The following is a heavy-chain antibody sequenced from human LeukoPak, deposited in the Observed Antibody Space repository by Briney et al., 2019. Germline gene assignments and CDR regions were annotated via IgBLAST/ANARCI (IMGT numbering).Heavy chain of an antibody. D-gene: IGHD2-21*01. J-gene: IGHJ4*02. V-gene: IGHV3-30*02. CDR1: GFTFRNYG. CDR2: IRYDGSDK. CDR3: AKIPPVATYTVPNFDF. Sequence: GGSLRLSCAASGFTFRNYGMHWVRQAPGKGLEWVTFIRYDGSDKYYADSVKGRFTVSRDNSKNTLYLQMNSLRAEDTAVYYCAKIPPVATYTVPNFDFWGQGTLVTVSS.